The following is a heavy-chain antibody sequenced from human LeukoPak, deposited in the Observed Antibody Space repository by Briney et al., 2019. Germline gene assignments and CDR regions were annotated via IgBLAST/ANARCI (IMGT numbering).Heavy chain of an antibody. D-gene: IGHD3-9*01. CDR1: GGSFSGYY. CDR3: ARVNTYYDILTGYPAYAFDI. CDR2: INHSGST. Sequence: SETLSLTCAVYGGSFSGYYWSWIRQPPGKGLEWIGEINHSGSTNYNPSLKSRVTISVDTSKNQFSLKLSPVTAADTAVYYCARVNTYYDILTGYPAYAFDIWGQGTTVTVSS. J-gene: IGHJ3*02. V-gene: IGHV4-34*01.